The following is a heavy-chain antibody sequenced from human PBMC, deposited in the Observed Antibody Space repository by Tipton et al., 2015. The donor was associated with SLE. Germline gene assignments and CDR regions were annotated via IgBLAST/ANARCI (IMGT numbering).Heavy chain of an antibody. CDR1: GGSISSGSYY. CDR3: ATSPLTV. V-gene: IGHV4-61*02. Sequence: TLSLTCTISGGSISSGSYYWSWIRQPAGKELEWIGRIYNRGSTNYNPSLKSRVTISIDTSKKHFSLKLSSVTAADTAVYYCATSPLTVWGQGTLVTVSS. J-gene: IGHJ4*02. CDR2: IYNRGST.